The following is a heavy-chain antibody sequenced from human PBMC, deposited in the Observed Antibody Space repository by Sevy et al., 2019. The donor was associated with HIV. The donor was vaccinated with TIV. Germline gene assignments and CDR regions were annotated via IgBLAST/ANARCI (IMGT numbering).Heavy chain of an antibody. CDR2: IYPGDSDT. D-gene: IGHD2-21*02. J-gene: IGHJ1*01. Sequence: GESLKISCKGSGYSFTTYWIGWLRQMPGKGLEWMGIIYPGDSDTRYSPSFQGQVTISADRSTTTAYLQWSSLKASDTAIYFCARRAVTAEYFQYWGQGTPVTASS. CDR3: ARRAVTAEYFQY. V-gene: IGHV5-51*01. CDR1: GYSFTTYW.